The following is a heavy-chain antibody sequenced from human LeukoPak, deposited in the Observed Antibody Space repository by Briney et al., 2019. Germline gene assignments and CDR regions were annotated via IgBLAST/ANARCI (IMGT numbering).Heavy chain of an antibody. Sequence: SETLSLTCTVSGGSISGYYWSWIRQPPGKGLEWIGEINHSGSTNYNPSLKSRVTISVDTSKNQFSLKLSSVTAADTAVYYCARRLRFLEWLLTYFDYWGQGTLVTVSS. J-gene: IGHJ4*02. CDR1: GGSISGYY. D-gene: IGHD3-3*01. V-gene: IGHV4-34*01. CDR2: INHSGST. CDR3: ARRLRFLEWLLTYFDY.